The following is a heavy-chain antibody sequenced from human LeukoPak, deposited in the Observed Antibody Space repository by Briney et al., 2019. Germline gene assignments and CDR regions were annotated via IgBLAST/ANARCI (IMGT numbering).Heavy chain of an antibody. D-gene: IGHD3-22*01. CDR3: ARRGTYYYYDSRAYYFDY. V-gene: IGHV4-34*01. CDR2: INHSGST. CDR1: GGSFSGYY. Sequence: SETLSLTCAVYGGSFSGYYWSWIRQPPGKGLEWIGEINHSGSTNYNPSLKSRVTISVDTSKNQFSLRLSSVTAADTAVYYCARRGTYYYYDSRAYYFDYWGQGTLVTVPS. J-gene: IGHJ4*02.